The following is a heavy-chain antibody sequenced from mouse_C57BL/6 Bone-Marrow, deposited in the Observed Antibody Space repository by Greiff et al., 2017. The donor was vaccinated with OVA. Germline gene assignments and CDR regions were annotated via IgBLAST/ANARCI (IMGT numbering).Heavy chain of an antibody. CDR2: IDPENGDT. CDR1: GFNIKDDY. D-gene: IGHD2-1*01. CDR3: TSYGNFDY. V-gene: IGHV14-4*01. J-gene: IGHJ2*01. Sequence: VQLQQSGAELVRPGASVKLSCTASGFNIKDDYMHWVKQRPEQGLEWIGWIDPENGDTEYASKVQGKATITADTSSNTAYLQLSSLTSEDTAVYYCTSYGNFDYWGQGTTLTVSS.